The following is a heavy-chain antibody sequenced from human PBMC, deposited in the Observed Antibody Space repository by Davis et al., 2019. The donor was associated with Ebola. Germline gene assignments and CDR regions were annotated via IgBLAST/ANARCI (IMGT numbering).Heavy chain of an antibody. J-gene: IGHJ6*02. CDR2: VYPGDSDI. Sequence: GGSLRLSCQGSGYMFANYWIGWVRQVSGKGLEWMGIVYPGDSDITYSPSFQGQVTISVDKSLSTTFLQWSTLKASDTAIYYCARMPRGYLDEGYALDVWGQGTTVTVSS. D-gene: IGHD2-15*01. CDR1: GYMFANYW. V-gene: IGHV5-51*01. CDR3: ARMPRGYLDEGYALDV.